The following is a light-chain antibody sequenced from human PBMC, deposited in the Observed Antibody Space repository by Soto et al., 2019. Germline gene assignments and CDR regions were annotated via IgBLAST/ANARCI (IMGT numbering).Light chain of an antibody. CDR3: QQYDKLPIT. CDR1: QDINNY. Sequence: IQMTQSPSSLSASVGDRVTISCQASQDINNYLNWFQQKPGKAPKLLIYDVLNLETGVPSRFSGSGPGAYFTLTISSLQPEDIATYYCQQYDKLPITFGQGTRLAIK. J-gene: IGKJ5*01. CDR2: DVL. V-gene: IGKV1-33*01.